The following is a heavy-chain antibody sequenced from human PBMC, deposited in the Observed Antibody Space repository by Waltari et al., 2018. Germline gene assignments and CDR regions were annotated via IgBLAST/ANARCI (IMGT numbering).Heavy chain of an antibody. J-gene: IGHJ5*02. V-gene: IGHV4-30-4*01. CDR3: ARAKSYCTGGTCYISPSWFDP. D-gene: IGHD2-8*02. CDR1: GASISSSSYY. Sequence: QVQLQESGPGLVKPSQTLSLTCTVSGASISSSSYYWSWVRQSPGRGLEWIGYIYYGGSTFYNPPLKTRVSISVDTSNNQFSLKLSSVTAADTAIYYCARAKSYCTGGTCYISPSWFDPWGQGTLVTVSS. CDR2: IYYGGST.